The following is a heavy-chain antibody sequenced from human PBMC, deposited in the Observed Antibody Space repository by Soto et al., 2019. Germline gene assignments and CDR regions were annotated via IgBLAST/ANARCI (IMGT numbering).Heavy chain of an antibody. CDR3: AREGCGDICDTFDI. J-gene: IGHJ3*02. D-gene: IGHD2-2*01. Sequence: QVQLVQSGPEVKEPGSSVKVSGQASGRSLKVSTSTWVRQAPGQGVEWMGRVITNYGTSTFAHKFHGRVTITADITASTAYLELNRLTLDDTAVDYCAREGCGDICDTFDIWGHGTLVIVSS. CDR2: VITNYGTS. CDR1: GRSLKVST. V-gene: IGHV1-69*08.